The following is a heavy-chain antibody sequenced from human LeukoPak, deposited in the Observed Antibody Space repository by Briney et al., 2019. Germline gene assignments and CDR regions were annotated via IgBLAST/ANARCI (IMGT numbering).Heavy chain of an antibody. CDR3: ARGGSDTAMAHDY. Sequence: GGSLRLSCAASGFTFSNHWMHWVRHAPGKGLMWVSRINRGGSRTDYADSVKGRFTISRDDAKNTLYLQPNSLRAEDTAVYFCARGGSDTAMAHDYWGQGTLVTVSS. V-gene: IGHV3-74*01. CDR2: INRGGSRT. CDR1: GFTFSNHW. D-gene: IGHD5-18*01. J-gene: IGHJ4*02.